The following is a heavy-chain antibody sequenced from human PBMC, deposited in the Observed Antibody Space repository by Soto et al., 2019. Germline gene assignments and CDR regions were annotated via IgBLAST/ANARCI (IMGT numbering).Heavy chain of an antibody. V-gene: IGHV3-13*05. CDR2: ISAAGDP. J-gene: IGHJ6*02. Sequence: EVQLVESGGGLVQPGGSLRLSCEASGFTFRNYDMHWVRQGTGKGLEWVSGISAAGDPDYADSVEGRFTISIENAQSAFFLQMGSLRVGRSSVYYCARPDRDFSGRDVGGQGTTVFVSS. CDR1: GFTFRNYD. CDR3: ARPDRDFSGRDV.